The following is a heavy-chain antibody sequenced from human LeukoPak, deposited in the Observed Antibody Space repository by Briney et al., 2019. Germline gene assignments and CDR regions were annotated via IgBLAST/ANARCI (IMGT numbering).Heavy chain of an antibody. J-gene: IGHJ5*02. D-gene: IGHD1-26*01. Sequence: GGSLSLSCAASGFTFSDYYMSWIRQAPGNGLEWVSYISSTGNTIYNADSVKGRFTISRDNAKNSLYLQMNSLRAEDTAIYYCARLVSNWFDPWGQGTLVTVSS. V-gene: IGHV3-11*01. CDR3: ARLVSNWFDP. CDR1: GFTFSDYY. CDR2: ISSTGNTI.